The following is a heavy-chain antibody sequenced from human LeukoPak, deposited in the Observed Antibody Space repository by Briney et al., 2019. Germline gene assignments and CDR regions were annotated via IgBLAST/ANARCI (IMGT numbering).Heavy chain of an antibody. CDR3: ARYDYGDCWFDP. CDR2: ISDSGST. CDR1: GGSMNNYY. J-gene: IGHJ5*02. V-gene: IGHV4-59*01. D-gene: IGHD4-17*01. Sequence: SETLPLTCTVSGGSMNNYYWSWIRQAPGKGLEWIGYISDSGSTNYNPSLGSRVTISVDTSKNQFSLKLTSVTAADTALYYCARYDYGDCWFDPWGQGTLVTVSS.